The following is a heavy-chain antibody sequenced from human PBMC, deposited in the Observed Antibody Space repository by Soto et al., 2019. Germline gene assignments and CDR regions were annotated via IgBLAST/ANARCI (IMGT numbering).Heavy chain of an antibody. CDR1: CFSIPTSNYH. Sequence: LETLSLTCTLNCFSIPTSNYHWASNRQPPGNGLELFASIYYSGSIYYNPSFNSRATISVDTSKNQFSLKLSSVTAADTAVYYCARQEDFDWLSKWGQG. CDR2: IYYSGSI. D-gene: IGHD3-9*01. CDR3: ARQEDFDWLSK. V-gene: IGHV4-39*01. J-gene: IGHJ1*01.